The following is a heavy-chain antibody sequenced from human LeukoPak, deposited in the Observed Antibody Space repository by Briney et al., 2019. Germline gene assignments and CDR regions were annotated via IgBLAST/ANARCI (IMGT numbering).Heavy chain of an antibody. V-gene: IGHV3-23*01. Sequence: GGSLRLSCAASGFTFSSYAMSWVRQAPGKGLEWVSAISGSGGSTYYADSVKGRFTISRDNSKSTLYLQMNSLRVEDTAVYYCAKDLRPAAAGTSYDAFDIWGQGTMVTVSS. J-gene: IGHJ3*02. CDR1: GFTFSSYA. D-gene: IGHD6-13*01. CDR3: AKDLRPAAAGTSYDAFDI. CDR2: ISGSGGST.